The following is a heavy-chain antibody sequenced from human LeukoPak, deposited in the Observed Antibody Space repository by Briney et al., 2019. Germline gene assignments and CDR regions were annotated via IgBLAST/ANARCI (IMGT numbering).Heavy chain of an antibody. J-gene: IGHJ3*02. CDR2: ISSGSNYI. CDR3: ARRDIGWDAFDI. V-gene: IGHV3-21*01. Sequence: GGSLRLSCAASGFTFSSYEMNWVRQAPGKGLEWVSSISSGSNYIYYADSVKGRFTISRDNAKNSLYLQMNSLRAEDTAVYYCARRDIGWDAFDIWGQGTMVTVSS. CDR1: GFTFSSYE.